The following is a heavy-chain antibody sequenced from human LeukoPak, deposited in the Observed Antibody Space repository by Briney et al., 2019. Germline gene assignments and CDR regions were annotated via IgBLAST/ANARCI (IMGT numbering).Heavy chain of an antibody. CDR2: ISWDSGSI. V-gene: IGHV3-9*03. Sequence: GRSLRLPCAASGFTFDDYAMHWVRQAPGKGLEWVSGISWDSGSIGYADSVKGRFTISRDNAKNSLYLQMNSLRAEDMALYYCAKDKYSSSSILDYWGQGTLVTVSS. CDR3: AKDKYSSSSILDY. D-gene: IGHD6-13*01. CDR1: GFTFDDYA. J-gene: IGHJ4*02.